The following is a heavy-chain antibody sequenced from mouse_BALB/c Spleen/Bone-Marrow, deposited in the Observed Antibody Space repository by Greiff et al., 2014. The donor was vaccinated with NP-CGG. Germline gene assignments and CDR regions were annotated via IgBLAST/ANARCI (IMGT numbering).Heavy chain of an antibody. CDR2: IEPSDSYT. D-gene: IGHD1-1*01. CDR1: GYTFTNYW. Sequence: QVQLQQSGAEVVKPGASVKVSCKASGYTFTNYWMQWVKQRPGQGLEWIGEIEPSDSYTNYNQDFKGKATLTVDKSSSTAYMQLSSLTSEDSAVYYCARGRTTVVSDYWGQGTSPTVSS. CDR3: ARGRTTVVSDY. J-gene: IGHJ2*02. V-gene: IGHV1-69*02.